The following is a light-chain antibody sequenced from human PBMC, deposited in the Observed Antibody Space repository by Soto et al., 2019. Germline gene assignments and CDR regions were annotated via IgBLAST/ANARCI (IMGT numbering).Light chain of an antibody. Sequence: DIQMTQSPSTLSGAVGVRVTITCRASQTISSWLAWYQQKPGKAPKLLIYKASTLKSGVPSRFSGSGSGTEFTLTISSLQPDDFATYYCQHYNSYSEAFGQGTKVDI. CDR1: QTISSW. CDR3: QHYNSYSEA. CDR2: KAS. V-gene: IGKV1-5*03. J-gene: IGKJ1*01.